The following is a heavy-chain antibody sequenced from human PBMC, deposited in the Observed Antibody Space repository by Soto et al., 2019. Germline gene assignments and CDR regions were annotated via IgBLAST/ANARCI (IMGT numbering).Heavy chain of an antibody. CDR2: ISSSSSYI. CDR1: GFTFSSYS. J-gene: IGHJ4*02. Sequence: GGSLRLSCAASGFTFSSYSMNWVRQAPGKGLEWVSSISSSSSYIYYADSVKGRFTISRDNAKNSLYLQMNSLRAEDTAVYYCARDVGDTASYYFDYWGQGTQVTVSS. CDR3: ARDVGDTASYYFDY. D-gene: IGHD5-18*01. V-gene: IGHV3-21*01.